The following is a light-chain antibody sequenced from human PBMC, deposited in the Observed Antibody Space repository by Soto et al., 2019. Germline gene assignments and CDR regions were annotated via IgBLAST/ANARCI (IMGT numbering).Light chain of an antibody. V-gene: IGKV3-15*01. CDR1: QNVSVN. Sequence: ETVMTKSTATLSVSPGERATLSCRASQNVSVNLAWHQHRPGQAPRLLIYDTSTRATGVPTRFSGSRSGAEFTLTINSLQSEDFAVYYCQPYNNWPLTFGGGTKVDIK. CDR2: DTS. J-gene: IGKJ4*01. CDR3: QPYNNWPLT.